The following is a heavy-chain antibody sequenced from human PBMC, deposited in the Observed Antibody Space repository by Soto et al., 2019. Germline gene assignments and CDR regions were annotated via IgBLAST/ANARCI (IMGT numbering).Heavy chain of an antibody. CDR2: IYYSGST. J-gene: IGHJ4*02. CDR3: ARCFDYYFDY. V-gene: IGHV4-39*01. CDR1: GGSISSSSYY. Sequence: SETLSLTCTVSGGSISSSSYYWGWIRQPPGKGLEWIGSIYYSGSTYYNPSLKSRVTISVDTSKNQFSLKLSSVTAADTAVYYCARCFDYYFDYWGQGALVTVSS. D-gene: IGHD3-3*01.